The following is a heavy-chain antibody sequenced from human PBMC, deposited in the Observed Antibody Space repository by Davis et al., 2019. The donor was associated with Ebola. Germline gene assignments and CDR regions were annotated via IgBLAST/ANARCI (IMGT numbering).Heavy chain of an antibody. CDR2: INPNSGGT. V-gene: IGHV1-2*02. Sequence: AASEKVPRKASGYTFTDYYMHRARQAPGQGLEWMGWINPNSGGTNYAQKFQGRVNMTRDTSISTAYMELSRLRSDDTAVYYCAGVSATVTTFDSWGQGTLVTVSS. J-gene: IGHJ4*02. CDR3: AGVSATVTTFDS. D-gene: IGHD4-17*01. CDR1: GYTFTDYY.